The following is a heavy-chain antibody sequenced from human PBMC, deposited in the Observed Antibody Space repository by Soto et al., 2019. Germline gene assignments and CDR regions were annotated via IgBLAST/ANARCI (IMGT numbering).Heavy chain of an antibody. CDR3: ARGRSFSYDSTPPPMFDP. V-gene: IGHV3-13*01. J-gene: IGHJ5*02. Sequence: DVQLVESGGGLVQPGGSLRLSCAGSGFTFSTFDIHWVRQAPGKGLEWVSGIGTLSDTFYAASVQGRFTISRQNAKNSLYLQINSLRAGDTVFYYCARGRSFSYDSTPPPMFDPWGQGTLVTVSS. CDR2: IGTLSDT. CDR1: GFTFSTFD. D-gene: IGHD3-10*01.